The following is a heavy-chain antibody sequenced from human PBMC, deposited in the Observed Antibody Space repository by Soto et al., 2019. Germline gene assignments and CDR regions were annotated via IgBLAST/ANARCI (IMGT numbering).Heavy chain of an antibody. Sequence: PGGSLRLSCAASGFTLSNYWMHWARQAPGKGLVWVSRISSDGSSTNYADSVKGRFTISRDNAKNTLHLQMNSLRAEDTAVYYCARHPERIAEIGWFDPWGQGTLVTVSS. V-gene: IGHV3-74*01. J-gene: IGHJ5*02. CDR3: ARHPERIAEIGWFDP. CDR2: ISSDGSST. CDR1: GFTLSNYW. D-gene: IGHD6-13*01.